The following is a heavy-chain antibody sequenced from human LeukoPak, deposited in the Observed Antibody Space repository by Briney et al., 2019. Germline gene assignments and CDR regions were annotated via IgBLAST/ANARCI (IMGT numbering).Heavy chain of an antibody. V-gene: IGHV3-23*01. CDR1: GFSFDTYA. Sequence: GGSLRLSCTASGFSFDTYAMNWVRQVPGKGLEWVSGISGSGGNSYYADSVKGRFTISRDNAKNSLFLQMNSLRAEDTAVYYCARGRWDGYNLLDAFDIWGQGTVVTVSS. D-gene: IGHD5-24*01. J-gene: IGHJ3*02. CDR3: ARGRWDGYNLLDAFDI. CDR2: ISGSGGNS.